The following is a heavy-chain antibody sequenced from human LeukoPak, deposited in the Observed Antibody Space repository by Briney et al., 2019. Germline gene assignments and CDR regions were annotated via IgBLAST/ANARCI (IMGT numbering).Heavy chain of an antibody. CDR1: GFTFSSYA. CDR3: AKDLRLRYFTY. V-gene: IGHV3-23*01. CDR2: ISGSGGST. J-gene: IGHJ4*02. D-gene: IGHD3-9*01. Sequence: GGSLRLSCAASGFTFSSYAMSWVRQAPGKGPEWVSTISGSGGSTYYADSVKGRFTISRDNSKNTLYLQMNSLRAEDTAVYHCAKDLRLRYFTYWGQGTLVTVSS.